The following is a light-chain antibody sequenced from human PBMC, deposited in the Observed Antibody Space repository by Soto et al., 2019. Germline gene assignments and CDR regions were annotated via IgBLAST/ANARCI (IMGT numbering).Light chain of an antibody. CDR1: QSIAIY. Sequence: DIQMTQSPSSLSASIGDRVTITCRASQSIAIYLNWYQQRLGRAPQLLIYAASTLQSGVPSRFSGSGSGADFTLTISSLQPEDFATYYCQQGFSTPPTFGGGTKVEIK. CDR3: QQGFSTPPT. J-gene: IGKJ4*01. V-gene: IGKV1-39*01. CDR2: AAS.